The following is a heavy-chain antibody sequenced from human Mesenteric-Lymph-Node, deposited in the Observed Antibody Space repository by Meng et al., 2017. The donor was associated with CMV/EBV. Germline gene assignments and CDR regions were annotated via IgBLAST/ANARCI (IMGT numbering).Heavy chain of an antibody. CDR3: ARGGKYGT. J-gene: IGHJ5*02. D-gene: IGHD1-1*01. Sequence: GASLKISCVASGFTFSSYWMSWVRQAPGKGLEWVANIKQDGSEKNYVDSVKGRFTISRDNAKNSLYLQMNSLRAEDTAVYYCARGGKYGTWGQGTLVTVSS. CDR2: IKQDGSEK. V-gene: IGHV3-7*01. CDR1: GFTFSSYW.